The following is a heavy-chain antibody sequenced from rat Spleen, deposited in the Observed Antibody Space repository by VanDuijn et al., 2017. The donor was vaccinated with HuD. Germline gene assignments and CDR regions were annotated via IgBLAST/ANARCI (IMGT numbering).Heavy chain of an antibody. Sequence: QVQLRESGPGLVQPSQTLSLTCTVSGFSLTNFHVHWVRQPPGKGLEWMGRIQNRGSTDYNSVLESRLTINRDTSKSQVFLKMNSLQTDDTAIYFCTRADIAAISTGGIWGQGVMVTVSS. D-gene: IGHD1-2*01. J-gene: IGHJ2*01. V-gene: IGHV2-19*01. CDR2: IQNRGST. CDR3: TRADIAAISTGGI. CDR1: GFSLTNFH.